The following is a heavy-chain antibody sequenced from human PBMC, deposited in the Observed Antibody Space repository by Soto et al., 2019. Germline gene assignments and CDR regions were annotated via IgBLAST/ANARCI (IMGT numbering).Heavy chain of an antibody. CDR3: ARESFTMVRGVIIRAGYYYYGMYV. V-gene: IGHV4-31*03. CDR2: IYYTGST. Sequence: SETLSLTCTVSGDSISSGIYYWSWIRQHPEKGLEWIGYIYYTGSTYYSPSLKSRVAMSVDMSKNQFSLKLSSVTVADTAVYYCARESFTMVRGVIIRAGYYYYGMYVWGQGTTVTVSS. D-gene: IGHD3-10*01. J-gene: IGHJ6*02. CDR1: GDSISSGIYY.